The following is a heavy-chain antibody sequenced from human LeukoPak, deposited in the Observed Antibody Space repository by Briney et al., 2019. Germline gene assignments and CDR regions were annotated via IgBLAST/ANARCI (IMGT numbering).Heavy chain of an antibody. CDR2: IYTSGST. J-gene: IGHJ5*02. V-gene: IGHV4-61*02. D-gene: IGHD2-2*01. CDR3: AREYQLLLGRFDP. Sequence: PSESLSLTCTVSGGSISSGSYYWSWIRQPAGKGLEWIGRIYTSGSTNYNPSLKSRVTISVDTSKNQFSLKLSSVTAADTAVYYCAREYQLLLGRFDPWGQGTLVTVSS. CDR1: GGSISSGSYY.